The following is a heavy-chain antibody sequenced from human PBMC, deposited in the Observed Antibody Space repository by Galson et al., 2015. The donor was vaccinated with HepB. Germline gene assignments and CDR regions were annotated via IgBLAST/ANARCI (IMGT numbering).Heavy chain of an antibody. CDR2: ISYDGSYK. CDR1: GFSFSSYA. CDR3: ARGPQVLLWFGELELDY. V-gene: IGHV3-30*04. J-gene: IGHJ4*02. D-gene: IGHD3-10*01. Sequence: SLRLSCAASGFSFSSYAMNWVRQAPGKGLEWVAIISYDGSYKYFADSVKGRFTISRDNSMNTLYLQMNSLRAEDTAVYYCARGPQVLLWFGELELDYWGQGTLVAVSS.